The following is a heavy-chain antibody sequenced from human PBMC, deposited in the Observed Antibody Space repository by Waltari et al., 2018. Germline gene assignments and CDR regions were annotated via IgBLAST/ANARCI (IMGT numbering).Heavy chain of an antibody. J-gene: IGHJ4*02. V-gene: IGHV4-4*02. CDR3: ARDLGRGLFLDS. CDR2: VHRSGRI. CDR1: GDSMSGNSW. D-gene: IGHD2-15*01. Sequence: QLQLQESGPGLVKPSGTLSLTCVVSGDSMSGNSWWSWVRQSPDKGLEWIGQVHRSGRINYNPSFASRAIVSLDTSMNKFSLRILSATAADTAVYFCARDLGRGLFLDSWGQGTLVTVSP.